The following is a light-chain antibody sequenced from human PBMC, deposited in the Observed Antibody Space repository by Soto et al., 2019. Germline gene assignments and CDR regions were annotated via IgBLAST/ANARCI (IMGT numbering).Light chain of an antibody. CDR3: QHYNSYSEA. J-gene: IGKJ1*01. CDR1: QSISTY. Sequence: DIQMTQSPSSLSASVGDRLTITFRASQSISTYLVWYQQKPGKAPKLLIYKASTLKSGVPSRFSGSGSGTEFTLTISSLQPDDFATYYCQHYNSYSEAFGQGNRW. V-gene: IGKV1-5*03. CDR2: KAS.